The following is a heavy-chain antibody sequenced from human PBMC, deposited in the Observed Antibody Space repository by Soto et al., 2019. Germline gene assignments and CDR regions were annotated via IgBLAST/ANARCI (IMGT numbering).Heavy chain of an antibody. CDR1: GFTFSSFA. Sequence: GGSLRLSWAASGFTFSSFAMHWVRQAPGKGLEWVAVISYDGSNKDYADSVRGQFTISRDNSKNTLFLQMNTLSAEDTAVYYCARDPGHNFGYVPHYYYGLDVWGQGTTVTVSS. CDR3: ARDPGHNFGYVPHYYYGLDV. D-gene: IGHD5-18*01. CDR2: ISYDGSNK. J-gene: IGHJ6*02. V-gene: IGHV3-30-3*01.